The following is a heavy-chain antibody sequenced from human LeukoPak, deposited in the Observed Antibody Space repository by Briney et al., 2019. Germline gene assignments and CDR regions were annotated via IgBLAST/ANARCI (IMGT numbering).Heavy chain of an antibody. Sequence: GASVKVSCKASGYTFTNYYMHWVRQAPGQGLEWLGLITPSGGSTWYAQKFQGRVTMTRDMSTSTDYMELSRLRSDDTAVYYCARGYCSSTSCYDYFDYWGQGTLVTVSS. D-gene: IGHD2-2*01. V-gene: IGHV1-46*01. CDR3: ARGYCSSTSCYDYFDY. J-gene: IGHJ4*02. CDR1: GYTFTNYY. CDR2: ITPSGGST.